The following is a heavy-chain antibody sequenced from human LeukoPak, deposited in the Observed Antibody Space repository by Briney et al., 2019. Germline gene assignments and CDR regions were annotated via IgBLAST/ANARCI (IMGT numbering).Heavy chain of an antibody. D-gene: IGHD1-26*01. CDR3: ARPLQGIVGATGFDY. CDR2: IYPSDSDT. Sequence: GESLKISCQGSEYSFATYWIAWLRQMPGKGLEWMGIIYPSDSDTRYSPSFQGQVTISADKSIKAAYLQWSSLKASDTAMYYCARPLQGIVGATGFDYWGQGTLVTVSS. J-gene: IGHJ4*02. CDR1: EYSFATYW. V-gene: IGHV5-51*01.